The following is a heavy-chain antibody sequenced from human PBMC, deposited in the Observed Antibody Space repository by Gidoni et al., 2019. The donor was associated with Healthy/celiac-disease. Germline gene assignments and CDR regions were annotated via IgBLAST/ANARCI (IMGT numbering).Heavy chain of an antibody. D-gene: IGHD4-17*01. V-gene: IGHV3-15*01. CDR3: RGPYGTYYYYGMDV. CDR2: IKSKTDGGTT. J-gene: IGHJ6*02. Sequence: EVQLVESGGGLVKPGGSLRLSCAASGFTFSNAWMSWVRQAPGKGLEWVGRIKSKTDGGTTDYAAPVKGRFTISRDDSKNTLYLQMNSLKTEDTAVYYCRGPYGTYYYYGMDVWGQGTTVTVSS. CDR1: GFTFSNAW.